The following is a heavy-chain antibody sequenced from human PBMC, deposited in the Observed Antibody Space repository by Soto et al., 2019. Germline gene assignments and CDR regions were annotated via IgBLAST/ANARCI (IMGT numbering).Heavy chain of an antibody. Sequence: EVQLLESGGGLVQPGGSLRLSCAASGFTFSSYAMSWVRPAPGKGLEWVSAISGSGGSTYYADSVKGRFTISRDNSTNTLYLQMNSLRAEDTAVYYCAKDRSTYYLVPPFDPWGRGTLVTVSS. CDR3: AKDRSTYYLVPPFDP. CDR2: ISGSGGST. V-gene: IGHV3-23*01. J-gene: IGHJ5*02. D-gene: IGHD3-10*01. CDR1: GFTFSSYA.